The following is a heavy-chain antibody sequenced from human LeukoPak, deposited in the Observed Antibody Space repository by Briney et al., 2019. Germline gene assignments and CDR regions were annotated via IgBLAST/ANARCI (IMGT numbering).Heavy chain of an antibody. CDR3: AREGYYGSGSPPSLYFDY. D-gene: IGHD3-10*01. CDR1: GFTFRNYV. Sequence: GGSLGLSCAASGFTFRNYVIHWVRQAPGEGLEWVAVMSSDLNVKLYADSVKGRFTISRDNSRSTLYLQMNSLRPEDTAIYYCAREGYYGSGSPPSLYFDYWGQGTLVTVSS. J-gene: IGHJ4*02. V-gene: IGHV3-30-3*01. CDR2: MSSDLNVK.